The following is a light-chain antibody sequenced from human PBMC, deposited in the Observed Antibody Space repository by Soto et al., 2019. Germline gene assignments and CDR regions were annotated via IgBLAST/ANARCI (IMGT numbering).Light chain of an antibody. CDR2: KAS. J-gene: IGKJ5*01. V-gene: IGKV1-5*03. CDR3: QQSYSTPIT. CDR1: QSISDW. Sequence: DIQMTQSPATLSASVRDRVTITCRASQSISDWLAWYQQKPGQAPRLLIYKASTLESGVPSRFSGSGSGTDFTLTISSLQPEDFATYYCQQSYSTPITFGQGTRLEIK.